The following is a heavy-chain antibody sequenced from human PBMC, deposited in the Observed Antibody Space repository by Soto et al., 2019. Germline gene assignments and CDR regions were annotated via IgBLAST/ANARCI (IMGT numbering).Heavy chain of an antibody. J-gene: IGHJ6*03. V-gene: IGHV3-72*01. D-gene: IGHD6-13*01. CDR3: VRSSNLYSYFYMDV. CDR1: GFTFSDHY. Sequence: GGSLRLSCAASGFTFSDHYMDWVRQAPGKGLEWVARTRNKARSYTTEYAASVKGRFTISRDDSKNSLYLQINSLGTEDTAVYYCVRSSNLYSYFYMDVWGNGTTVTVSS. CDR2: TRNKARSYTT.